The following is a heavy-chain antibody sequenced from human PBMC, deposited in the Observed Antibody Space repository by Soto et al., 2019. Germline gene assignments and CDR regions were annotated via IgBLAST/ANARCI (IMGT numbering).Heavy chain of an antibody. CDR3: ARQRTTVVTQAYFEY. J-gene: IGHJ4*02. CDR1: VESISSSSYY. Sequence: SETLSLTCIVSVESISSSSYYWGWILHPPGKGFEWIGSIYHSGRTYYNPSLKSRVSISIDTSKNQFSLKLSSVTAAHTALYSCARQRTTVVTQAYFEYWGQGALVTVSS. CDR2: IYHSGRT. V-gene: IGHV4-39*01. D-gene: IGHD2-21*02.